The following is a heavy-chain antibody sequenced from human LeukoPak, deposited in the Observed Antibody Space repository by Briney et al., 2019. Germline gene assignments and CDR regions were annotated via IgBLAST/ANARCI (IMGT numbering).Heavy chain of an antibody. CDR2: ISTFNDKT. Sequence: ASVKVSCKASGYIFTSYGITWVRQAPGQGLEWMGRISTFNDKTVFADKFQGRVTMTTDTDTAYLTLRRLRSDDTAVYFCARSGSSSWSSVFDHWGQGTPVTVSS. CDR3: ARSGSSSWSSVFDH. CDR1: GYIFTSYG. D-gene: IGHD6-13*01. J-gene: IGHJ4*02. V-gene: IGHV1-18*01.